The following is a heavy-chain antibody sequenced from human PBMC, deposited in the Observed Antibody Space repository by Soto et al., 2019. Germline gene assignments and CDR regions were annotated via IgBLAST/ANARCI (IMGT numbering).Heavy chain of an antibody. D-gene: IGHD3-9*01. V-gene: IGHV3-23*01. CDR1: GFPFSSYA. CDR2: ISGSGGST. Sequence: GGSLRLSCAASGFPFSSYAMSWVRQAPGKGLEWVSAISGSGGSTYYADSVKGRFTISRDNSKNTLYLQMNSLRAEDTAVYYCAKDAEPYFDWLLYSRWFDPWGQGTLVTVSS. J-gene: IGHJ5*02. CDR3: AKDAEPYFDWLLYSRWFDP.